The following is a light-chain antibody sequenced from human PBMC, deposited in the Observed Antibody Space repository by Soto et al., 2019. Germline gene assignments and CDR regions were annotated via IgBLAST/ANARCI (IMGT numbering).Light chain of an antibody. CDR3: SSYAGSNNDV. V-gene: IGLV2-8*01. J-gene: IGLJ1*01. Sequence: QSALTQPPSASGSPGQSVTISCTGTSCDVGGYNYVSWYQQHPGKAPKLMIFEVSERHSGVPDRFSASKSGNTASLTVSGLQAEDEGDYYCSSYAGSNNDVFGTGTKVTVL. CDR1: SCDVGGYNY. CDR2: EVS.